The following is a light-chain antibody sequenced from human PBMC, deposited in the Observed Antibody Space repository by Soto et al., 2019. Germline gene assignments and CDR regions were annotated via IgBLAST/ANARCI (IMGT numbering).Light chain of an antibody. Sequence: EIVLTQSPATLSLSPGERATLSCRASQSVSSYLAWYQQKPGQAPRPLIYDASNRATGIPARFSGSGSGTDFTLTISSLEPEDFASSYCQQRSNWPLTFGGGTKV. V-gene: IGKV3-11*01. CDR2: DAS. CDR1: QSVSSY. J-gene: IGKJ4*01. CDR3: QQRSNWPLT.